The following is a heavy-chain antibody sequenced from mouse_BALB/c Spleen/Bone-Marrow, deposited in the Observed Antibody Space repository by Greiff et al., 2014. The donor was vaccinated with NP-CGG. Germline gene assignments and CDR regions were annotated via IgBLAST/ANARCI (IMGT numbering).Heavy chain of an antibody. Sequence: VQLKESGAELVKPGASVKLSCTASGFNIKDTYMPWVKPRPEQGLEWIGRIDPANGNTKYDPKFQGKATITADTSSNTAYLQLSSLTSEDTAVYYCARTDYWGQGTTLTVSS. J-gene: IGHJ2*01. CDR1: GFNIKDTY. V-gene: IGHV14-3*02. CDR2: IDPANGNT. CDR3: ARTDY.